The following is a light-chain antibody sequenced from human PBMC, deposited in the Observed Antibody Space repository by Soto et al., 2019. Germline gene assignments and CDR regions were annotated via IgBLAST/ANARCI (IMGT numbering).Light chain of an antibody. J-gene: IGLJ2*01. Sequence: QSALTQPASVSGSPGQSITISCTGTSGDIGSYNRVSWYQQHPGKAPKLIIFEVNNRPSGISNRFSGSKSGNTASLTISGLQVEDEAHYFCSSYTSASALAIFGGGTKLTVL. V-gene: IGLV2-14*01. CDR3: SSYTSASALAI. CDR1: SGDIGSYNR. CDR2: EVN.